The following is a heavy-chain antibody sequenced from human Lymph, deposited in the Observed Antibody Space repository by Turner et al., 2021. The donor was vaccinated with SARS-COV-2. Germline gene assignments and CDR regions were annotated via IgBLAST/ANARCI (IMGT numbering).Heavy chain of an antibody. CDR1: GFTFDDYA. CDR2: ISGDGGCT. D-gene: IGHD2-15*01. V-gene: IGHV3-43*02. J-gene: IGHJ4*02. CDR3: AKDPGYCSGGSCYSRTYFDF. Sequence: EVQLVESGGGVVQPGGSRRLSCAASGFTFDDYAMHWVRQAPGKGLEWVSLISGDGGCTYYADSVKGRFTISRDNSKNSLSLQMNSLRAEDTALYYCAKDPGYCSGGSCYSRTYFDFWGQGTLVTVSA.